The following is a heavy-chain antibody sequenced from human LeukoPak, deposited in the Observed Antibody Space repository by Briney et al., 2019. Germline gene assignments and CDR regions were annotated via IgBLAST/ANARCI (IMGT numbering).Heavy chain of an antibody. Sequence: GGSLRLSCAASGFTFSNYEMNWVRQAPGKGLEWVSYISSSGTTKYYADSVKGRFTISRDNAKNSLYLQMNSLRVEDTAVYYCATYGSPSYCGQGTLVTVSS. CDR2: ISSSGTTK. CDR1: GFTFSNYE. V-gene: IGHV3-48*03. D-gene: IGHD3-10*01. CDR3: ATYGSPSY. J-gene: IGHJ4*02.